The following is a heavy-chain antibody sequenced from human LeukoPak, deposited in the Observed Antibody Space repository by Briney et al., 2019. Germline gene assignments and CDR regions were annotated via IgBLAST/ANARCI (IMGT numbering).Heavy chain of an antibody. D-gene: IGHD6-6*01. J-gene: IGHJ6*03. CDR3: ARLYEYSRNYYYYYYMDV. Sequence: SETLSLTCTVSGYSISSGYYWGWIRQPPGKGLEWIGEINHSGSTNYTPSLKTRVTISVDTSKNQFSLKVSSVTAADTAVYYCARLYEYSRNYYYYYYMDVWGKGTTVTVSS. V-gene: IGHV4-38-2*02. CDR1: GYSISSGYY. CDR2: INHSGST.